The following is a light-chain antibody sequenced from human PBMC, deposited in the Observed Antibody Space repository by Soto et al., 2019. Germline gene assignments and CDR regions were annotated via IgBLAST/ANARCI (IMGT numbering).Light chain of an antibody. CDR3: KVYNHRDPVT. J-gene: IGKJ4*01. CDR1: QSVSNK. CDR2: GAS. V-gene: IGKV3-15*01. Sequence: EIVMTQSPATLSVSPGERATLSCRASQSVSNKLAWYQQKPGQAPRLLIYGASTRATGIPARFSGSGSGSEFSRAVSGLQSDDVAVYYCKVYNHRDPVTVGGGTKVEIK.